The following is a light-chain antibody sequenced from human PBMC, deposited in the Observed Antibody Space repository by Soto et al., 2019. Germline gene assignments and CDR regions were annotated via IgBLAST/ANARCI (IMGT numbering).Light chain of an antibody. CDR2: DDS. Sequence: SYELTQPPSVSVAPGQTARITCGGNNIGSKSVHWYQQKPGQAPVLVVYDDSDRPSGIPERFSGSKSGNTASLTISGLQAEDEADYYCCSYAGSSTWVFGGGTKLTVL. V-gene: IGLV3-21*02. CDR3: CSYAGSSTWV. CDR1: NIGSKS. J-gene: IGLJ3*02.